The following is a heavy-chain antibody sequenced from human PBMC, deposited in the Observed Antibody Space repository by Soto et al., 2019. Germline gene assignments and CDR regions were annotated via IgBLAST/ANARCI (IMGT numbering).Heavy chain of an antibody. CDR2: INSDGSST. J-gene: IGHJ4*02. V-gene: IGHV3-74*01. Sequence: PGGSLRLSCAASGFTFSSYWMHWVRQAPGKGLVWVSRINSDGSSTSYADSVKGRFTISRDNAKNMLYLQMNSLRAEDTAVYYCASAIAARVSDLDYWGQGTLVTVSS. CDR1: GFTFSSYW. CDR3: ASAIAARVSDLDY. D-gene: IGHD6-25*01.